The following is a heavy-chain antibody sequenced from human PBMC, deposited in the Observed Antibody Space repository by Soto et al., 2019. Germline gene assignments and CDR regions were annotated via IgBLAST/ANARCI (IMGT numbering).Heavy chain of an antibody. J-gene: IGHJ4*02. D-gene: IGHD3-16*01. V-gene: IGHV3-23*01. CDR2: ISKSADVT. CDR1: GFTFSNYA. CDR3: TKANGAGMTDY. Sequence: EVQLLESGGALVQPGGSLRPSCAASGFTFSNYAMNWVRQAPGKGLEWVSTISKSADVTYYADSVKGRLAISRDNSKNTVYLQMNSLRAEDTAVYYCTKANGAGMTDYWGQGTLVTVSS.